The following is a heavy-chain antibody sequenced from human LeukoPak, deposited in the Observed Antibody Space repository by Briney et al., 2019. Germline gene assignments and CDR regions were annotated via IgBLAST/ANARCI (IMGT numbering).Heavy chain of an antibody. Sequence: PGGSLRLSCAASGFTFSDYYMSWIRQAPGKGLEWVSCISSSGSTIYYADSVKGRFTISRDNAKNSLYLQMNSLRAEDTAVYYCARDGESGVKVPAANWLDPWGQGTLVTVSS. J-gene: IGHJ5*02. D-gene: IGHD2-2*01. CDR1: GFTFSDYY. V-gene: IGHV3-11*04. CDR2: ISSSGSTI. CDR3: ARDGESGVKVPAANWLDP.